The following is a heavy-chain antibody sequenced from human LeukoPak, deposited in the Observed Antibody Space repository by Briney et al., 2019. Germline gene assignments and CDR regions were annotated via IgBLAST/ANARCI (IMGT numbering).Heavy chain of an antibody. V-gene: IGHV3-30-3*01. CDR2: ISYDGSNE. CDR3: ARTMAAVVVAATDY. J-gene: IGHJ4*02. Sequence: GGSLRLSCAASGFIFSSYTMHWVRQAPGKGLEWVALISYDGSNEYYAGSVKGRFTISRDNAKNTLYLQMNSLRSDDTAVYYCARTMAAVVVAATDYWGQGTLVTVSS. CDR1: GFIFSSYT. D-gene: IGHD6-25*01.